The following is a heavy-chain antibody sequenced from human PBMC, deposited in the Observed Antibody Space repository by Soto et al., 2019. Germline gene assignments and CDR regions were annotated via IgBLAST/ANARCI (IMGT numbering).Heavy chain of an antibody. CDR2: ITHTGEKT. CDR1: GVAFSGCA. J-gene: IGHJ6*02. D-gene: IGHD3-9*01. CDR3: LTWSHNILTGPDGYGMDV. Sequence: EVQLLESGGGLVQPGGSLRLSCAASGVAFSGCAMSWVRQAPGQGLEWGSYITHTGEKTYYADAVKGRFTISRDNSKNTLYLQMNSLRAEDTAEYYCLTWSHNILTGPDGYGMDVWGQGTTVTVSS. V-gene: IGHV3-23*01.